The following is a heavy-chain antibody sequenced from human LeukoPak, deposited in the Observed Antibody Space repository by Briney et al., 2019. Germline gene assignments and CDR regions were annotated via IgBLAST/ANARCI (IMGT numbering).Heavy chain of an antibody. J-gene: IGHJ4*02. Sequence: ASVKVSCKASGYSFTGYYMHWVRQAPGQGLEWMGWISAYNGNTNYAQKLQGRVTMTTDTSTSTAYMELRSLRSDDTAVYYCARGGLSITMIVVDFDYWGQGTLVTVSS. CDR3: ARGGLSITMIVVDFDY. D-gene: IGHD3-22*01. CDR2: ISAYNGNT. V-gene: IGHV1-18*04. CDR1: GYSFTGYY.